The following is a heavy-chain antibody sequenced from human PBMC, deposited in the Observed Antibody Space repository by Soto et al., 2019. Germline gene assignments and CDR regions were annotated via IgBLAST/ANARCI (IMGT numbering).Heavy chain of an antibody. CDR1: GGTFSSYA. CDR3: ARPYSSGSGAFDI. CDR2: IIPIFGTA. V-gene: IGHV1-69*13. J-gene: IGHJ3*02. D-gene: IGHD6-19*01. Sequence: SVKVSCKASGGTFSSYAISWVRQAPGQGLEWMGGIIPIFGTANYAQKFQGRVAITADESTSTAYMELSSLRSEDTAVYYCARPYSSGSGAFDIWGQGTMVTVSS.